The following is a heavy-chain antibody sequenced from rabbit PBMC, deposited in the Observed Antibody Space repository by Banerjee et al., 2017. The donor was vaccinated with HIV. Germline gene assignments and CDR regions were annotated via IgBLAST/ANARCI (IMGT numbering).Heavy chain of an antibody. CDR1: GIDFSSYG. V-gene: IGHV1S45*01. D-gene: IGHD8-1*01. J-gene: IGHJ4*01. Sequence: QEQLVESGGGLVTLGGSLKLSCKASGIDFSSYGISWVRQAPGKGLEWIAYIYPDYESTDYATWVNGRFTISKTSSTTVTLQMTSLTVADTATYFCARDGGTTYYSGYFTLWGQGTLVTVS. CDR2: IYPDYEST. CDR3: ARDGGTTYYSGYFTL.